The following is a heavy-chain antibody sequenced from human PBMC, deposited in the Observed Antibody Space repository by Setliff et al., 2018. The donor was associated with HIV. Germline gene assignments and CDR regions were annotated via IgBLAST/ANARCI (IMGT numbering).Heavy chain of an antibody. CDR2: ISAYNGNT. D-gene: IGHD3-3*01. CDR3: ARGGGGYNFWSGYPSFDY. Sequence: GASVKVSCKASGGTFSNSALTWVRQAPGQGLEWMGWISAYNGNTNYAQKLQGRVTMTTDTSTSTAYMELRSLRSDDTAVYYCARGGGGYNFWSGYPSFDYWGQGTLVTVSS. V-gene: IGHV1-18*01. CDR1: GGTFSNSA. J-gene: IGHJ4*02.